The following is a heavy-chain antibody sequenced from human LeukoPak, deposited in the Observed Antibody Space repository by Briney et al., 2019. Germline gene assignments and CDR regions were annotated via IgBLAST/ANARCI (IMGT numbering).Heavy chain of an antibody. CDR1: GGSISSYY. V-gene: IGHV4-4*07. Sequence: SETLSLTCTVSGGSISSYYWSWIRQPAGKGLEWIGRIYTSGSTNNYNPSLKSRVTMSVDTSKNQSSLMMSSVTAADTAVYYCARNIVATIHFDYWGQGTLVTVSS. CDR2: IYTSGST. CDR3: ARNIVATIHFDY. D-gene: IGHD5-12*01. J-gene: IGHJ4*02.